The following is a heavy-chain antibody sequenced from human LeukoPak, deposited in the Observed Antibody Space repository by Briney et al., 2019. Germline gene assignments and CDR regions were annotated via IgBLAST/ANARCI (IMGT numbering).Heavy chain of an antibody. D-gene: IGHD5-12*01. CDR3: ARLAGFGQWLLQVQVDY. CDR2: INPNSGGT. V-gene: IGHV1-2*02. CDR1: GYTFTGYY. J-gene: IGHJ4*02. Sequence: ASVKVSCKASGYTFTGYYMHWVRQAPGQGLEWMGWINPNSGGTNYAQKCRGRVTMTRDTSISTAYMELSRLRSDDTAVYYCARLAGFGQWLLQVQVDYWGQGTLVTVSS.